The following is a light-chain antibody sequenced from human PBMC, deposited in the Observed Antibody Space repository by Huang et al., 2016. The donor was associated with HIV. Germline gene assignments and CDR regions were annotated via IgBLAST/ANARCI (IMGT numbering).Light chain of an antibody. J-gene: IGKJ2*01. V-gene: IGKV3-15*01. Sequence: ETVVTQSPATLSVSLGERATLSCRASQSVNNDLAWYQQETGQAPRLLSYAASTRATGIPSRVSGSGYGTEFTLTISSLQSEDFAIYYCQQYNHWPPYTFGQGTKLEIK. CDR1: QSVNND. CDR3: QQYNHWPPYT. CDR2: AAS.